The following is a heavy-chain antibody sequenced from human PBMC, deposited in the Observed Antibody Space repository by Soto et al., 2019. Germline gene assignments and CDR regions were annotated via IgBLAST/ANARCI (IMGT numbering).Heavy chain of an antibody. V-gene: IGHV3-30-3*01. CDR1: GFPFSSYA. CDR3: ARDYYKYYDSSGYYRSPAY. D-gene: IGHD3-22*01. CDR2: ISYDGSDK. J-gene: IGHJ4*02. Sequence: QPGGSLRLSCAASGFPFSSYAMHWVRQAPGKGLEWVALISYDGSDKDYADSVKGRFTISRDNSRNTLFLQMNSLRAEDTAVYYCARDYYKYYDSSGYYRSPAYWGQGTLVTVSS.